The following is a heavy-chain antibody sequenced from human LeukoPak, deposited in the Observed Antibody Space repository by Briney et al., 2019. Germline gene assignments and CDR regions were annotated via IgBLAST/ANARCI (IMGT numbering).Heavy chain of an antibody. CDR2: TSHDETTK. CDR1: GFTFSSYA. V-gene: IGHV3-30*14. J-gene: IGHJ4*02. Sequence: GGSLRLSCAASGFTFSSYAMHWVRQAPGKGLEWVAVTSHDETTKYYADSVKGRFTISRDNSKNTLYLQMGSLRPEDMAVYYCARALIAARPDSLFDYWGQGTLVTVSS. CDR3: ARALIAARPDSLFDY. D-gene: IGHD6-6*01.